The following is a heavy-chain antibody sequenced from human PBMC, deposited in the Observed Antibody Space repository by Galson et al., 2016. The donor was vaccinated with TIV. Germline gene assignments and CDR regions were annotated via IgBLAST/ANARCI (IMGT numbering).Heavy chain of an antibody. CDR1: GDTFSTYP. J-gene: IGHJ6*02. CDR3: AKDRNTAMDTYHYYYWMCV. CDR2: FIPLFGTA. V-gene: IGHV1-69*13. Sequence: SVKVSCKASGDTFSTYPFNWVRQAPGQGLEWVGGFIPLFGTANYAQKFQGRVTITADESTSTLYMEVSSLSSEDTAVYYCAKDRNTAMDTYHYYYWMCVLGQGTTVIVSS. D-gene: IGHD5-18*01.